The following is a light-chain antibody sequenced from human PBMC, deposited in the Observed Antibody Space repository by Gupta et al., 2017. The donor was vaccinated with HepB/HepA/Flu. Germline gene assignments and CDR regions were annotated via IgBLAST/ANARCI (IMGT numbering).Light chain of an antibody. Sequence: SYVLTQPPSVSVAPGKTARITCGGNNIGSKSVHWYQQKPGQAPVLVIYYDSDRPSGIPERISGSNSGNTATLTISRVEAGDEADYYCQVWDSSSDHPFGTGTKVTAL. J-gene: IGLJ1*01. V-gene: IGLV3-21*04. CDR3: QVWDSSSDHP. CDR2: YDS. CDR1: NIGSKS.